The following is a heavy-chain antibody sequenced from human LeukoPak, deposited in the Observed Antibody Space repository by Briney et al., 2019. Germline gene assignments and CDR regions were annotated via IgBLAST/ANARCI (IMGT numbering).Heavy chain of an antibody. D-gene: IGHD4-23*01. J-gene: IGHJ4*02. CDR1: GLTFSIYA. Sequence: GGSLRLSWAVSGLTFSIYAMSWVRQAPGKGLEWVSGIRASGGGPTYADSVKGRFTISRDNSKNMLYLQMDSLRADDTAVYYCALELPAFDFWGKGPLVTVSS. CDR2: IRASGGGP. CDR3: ALELPAFDF. V-gene: IGHV3-23*01.